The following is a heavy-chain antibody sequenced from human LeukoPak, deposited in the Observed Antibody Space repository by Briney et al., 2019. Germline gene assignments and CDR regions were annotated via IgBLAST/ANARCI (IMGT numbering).Heavy chain of an antibody. CDR3: AKTNCSSTSCLSTT. D-gene: IGHD2-2*01. CDR2: ISGSGGST. J-gene: IGHJ4*02. CDR1: GFTFSGKA. V-gene: IGHV3-23*01. Sequence: GGPLRPSCAAPGFTFSGKAWTGVGQPPGKGRRWASAISGSGGSTYYADSVKGRFTISRDNSKNTLYLRMNSLRAEDTAVYYCAKTNCSSTSCLSTTWGQGTLVTVSS.